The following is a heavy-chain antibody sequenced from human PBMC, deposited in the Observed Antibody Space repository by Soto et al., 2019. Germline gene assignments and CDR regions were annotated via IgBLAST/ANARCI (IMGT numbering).Heavy chain of an antibody. V-gene: IGHV4-34*01. D-gene: IGHD5-18*01. CDR2: INHSGST. CDR1: GGSFSGYY. J-gene: IGHJ4*02. Sequence: SETLSLTCAVYGGSFSGYYWTWIRQPPGTGLEWIGEINHSGSTNYNPSLKSRVTISVDTSKNQFSLKLSSVTAADTAVYYCARGRGDTAMAWYYWGQGTLVTVSS. CDR3: ARGRGDTAMAWYY.